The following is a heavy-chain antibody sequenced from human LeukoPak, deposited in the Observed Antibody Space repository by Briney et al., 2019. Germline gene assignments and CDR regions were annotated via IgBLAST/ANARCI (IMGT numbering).Heavy chain of an antibody. V-gene: IGHV3-48*01. CDR1: GFPFIEYS. CDR2: IGIDSGNT. Sequence: PGGSLRLSCTASGFPFIEYSMIWVRQAPGKGLEWISYIGIDSGNTKYADSVRDRFTISADKAKHSLYLQLNSLRVEDTAVYYCARDHKYAFDNWGQGTLVSVAS. CDR3: ARDHKYAFDN. J-gene: IGHJ4*02. D-gene: IGHD2-2*01.